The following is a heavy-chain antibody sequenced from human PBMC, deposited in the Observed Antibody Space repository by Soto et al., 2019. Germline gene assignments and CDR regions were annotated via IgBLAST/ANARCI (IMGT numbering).Heavy chain of an antibody. CDR2: INHSGST. Sequence: SETLSLTCAVYGGSFSGYYWSWIRQPPGKGLEWIGEINHSGSTNYNPSLKSRVTISVDTSKNQFSLKLSSVTAADTAVYYCARVRWLRPQLDYWGQGTLVTVSS. V-gene: IGHV4-34*01. CDR3: ARVRWLRPQLDY. D-gene: IGHD5-12*01. J-gene: IGHJ4*02. CDR1: GGSFSGYY.